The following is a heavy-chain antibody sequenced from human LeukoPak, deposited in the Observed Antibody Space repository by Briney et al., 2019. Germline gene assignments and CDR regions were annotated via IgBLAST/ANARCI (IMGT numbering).Heavy chain of an antibody. CDR2: INHSGST. CDR1: GGSFSGYY. CDR3: ARARYVSRSRWFGDAGGAFDI. V-gene: IGHV4-34*01. Sequence: ASETLSLTCAVYGGSFSGYYWSWIRQPPGKGLEWIGEINHSGSTNYNPSLKSRVTISVDTSKNQFSLKLSSVTAADTAVYYCARARYVSRSRWFGDAGGAFDIWGQGTMVTVSS. D-gene: IGHD3-10*01. J-gene: IGHJ3*02.